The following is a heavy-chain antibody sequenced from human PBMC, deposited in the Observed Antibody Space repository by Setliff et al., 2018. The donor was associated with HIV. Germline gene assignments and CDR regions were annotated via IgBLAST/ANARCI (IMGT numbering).Heavy chain of an antibody. J-gene: IGHJ3*02. CDR1: GFTFTTYD. V-gene: IGHV1-8*02. CDR2: INPNSGDT. Sequence: ASVKVSCKASGFTFTTYDINWVRQSTGQGLEWMGWINPNSGDTGYAQKFQGRVTMTRNTPISTAYMELSSLRSEDTAVYYCARGRGVLLWFGESANVFDIWGQGTMVTVS. D-gene: IGHD3-10*01. CDR3: ARGRGVLLWFGESANVFDI.